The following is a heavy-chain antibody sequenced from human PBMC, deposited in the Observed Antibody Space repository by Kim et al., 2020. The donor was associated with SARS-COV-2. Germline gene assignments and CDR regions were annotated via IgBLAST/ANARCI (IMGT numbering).Heavy chain of an antibody. V-gene: IGHV3-9*01. CDR3: AKDIKAAAMGGGWYYFDY. D-gene: IGHD2-2*01. Sequence: GGSLRLSCAVSGFTFDDYAMHWVRQAPGKGLEWISGISWSSGSIGYADSVKDRFTISRDNAKNSLYLQMNSLRAEDTALYYCAKDIKAAAMGGGWYYFDYWGQGTLVTVSS. CDR1: GFTFDDYA. J-gene: IGHJ4*02. CDR2: ISWSSGSI.